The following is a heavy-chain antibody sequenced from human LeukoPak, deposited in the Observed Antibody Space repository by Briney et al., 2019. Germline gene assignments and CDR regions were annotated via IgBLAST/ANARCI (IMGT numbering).Heavy chain of an antibody. J-gene: IGHJ4*02. CDR1: GFTFSRYS. D-gene: IGHD3-22*01. CDR2: ILHDGSNK. CDR3: ASLDSSGDSFDY. V-gene: IGHV3-30-3*01. Sequence: GGSLRLSCAASGFTFSRYSMHWVRQAPGKGLEWVAVILHDGSNKYYADSVKGRFTISRDNSKNTLYLQMNSLRAEDTAVYYCASLDSSGDSFDYWGQGTLVTVSS.